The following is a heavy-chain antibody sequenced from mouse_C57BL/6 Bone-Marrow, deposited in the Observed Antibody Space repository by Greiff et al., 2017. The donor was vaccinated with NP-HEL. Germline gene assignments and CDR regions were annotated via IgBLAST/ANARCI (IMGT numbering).Heavy chain of an antibody. D-gene: IGHD1-1*01. CDR2: FHPYNDDT. J-gene: IGHJ3*01. CDR3: ARRDYYGSQGFAY. V-gene: IGHV1-47*01. CDR1: GYTFTTYP. Sequence: VKLQQSGAELVKPGASVKMSCKASGYTFTTYPIEWMKQNHGKSLEWIGNFHPYNDDTKYNEKFKGKATLTVEKSSSTVYLELSRLTSDDSAVYYCARRDYYGSQGFAYWGQGTLVTVSA.